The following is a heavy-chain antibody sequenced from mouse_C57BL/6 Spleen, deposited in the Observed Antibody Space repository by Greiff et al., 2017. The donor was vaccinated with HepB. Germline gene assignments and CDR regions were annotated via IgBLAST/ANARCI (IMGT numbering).Heavy chain of an antibody. V-gene: IGHV1-15*01. CDR3: TRYVGGGYYVGAMDY. Sequence: QVQLQQSGAELVRPGASVTLSCKASGYTFTDYEMHWVKQTPVHGLEWIGAIDPETGGTAYNQKFKGKAILTAAKSSSTAYMELRSLKFEDSAVYYCTRYVGGGYYVGAMDYWGQGTSVTVSS. J-gene: IGHJ4*01. CDR1: GYTFTDYE. D-gene: IGHD2-3*01. CDR2: IDPETGGT.